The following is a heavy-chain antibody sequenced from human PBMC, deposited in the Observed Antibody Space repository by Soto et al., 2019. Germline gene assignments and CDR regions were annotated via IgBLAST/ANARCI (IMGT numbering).Heavy chain of an antibody. CDR2: ISSSSSYI. V-gene: IGHV3-21*01. CDR1: GVPFNSYS. Sequence: GGSLRLCCAASGVPFNSYSMNWVRQAPGKGLEWVSSISSSSSYIYYADSVKGRFTISRDNAKNSLYLQMNSLRAEDTAVYYCARDGPRAFDYWGQGTLVTVSS. CDR3: ARDGPRAFDY. J-gene: IGHJ4*02.